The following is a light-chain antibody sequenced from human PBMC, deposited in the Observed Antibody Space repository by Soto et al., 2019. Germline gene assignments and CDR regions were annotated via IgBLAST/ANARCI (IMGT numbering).Light chain of an antibody. J-gene: IGKJ4*01. CDR1: QVINSR. CDR3: QQTNGFPLT. V-gene: IGKV1-12*01. Sequence: DIPMTQSPSSVSASIGDTVTITCRASQVINSRIGWYQQKPGKAPKLLIYDTSTLQNGVPSRFSGSGFGTDFTLSISSLQAEDFATYFCQQTNGFPLTFGGGTKVEI. CDR2: DTS.